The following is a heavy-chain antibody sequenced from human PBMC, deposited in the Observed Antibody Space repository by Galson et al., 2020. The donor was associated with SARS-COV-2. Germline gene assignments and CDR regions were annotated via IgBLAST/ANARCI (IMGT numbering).Heavy chain of an antibody. CDR2: IWYDGSNK. D-gene: IGHD6-19*01. V-gene: IGHV3-33*01. CDR1: GFTFSSHG. CDR3: AGEEQWPQQHFAY. Sequence: QLGESLKISCAASGFTFSSHGMHWVRQAPGKGLEWVAVIWYDGSNKYYADSVKGRFTISRDNSKNTLYLQMNSLRAEHTAVYYCAGEEQWPQQHFAYWGQGTLVTVSS. J-gene: IGHJ4*02.